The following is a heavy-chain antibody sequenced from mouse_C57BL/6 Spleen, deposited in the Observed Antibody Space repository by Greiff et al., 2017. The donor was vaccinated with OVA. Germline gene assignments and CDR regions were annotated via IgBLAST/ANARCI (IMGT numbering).Heavy chain of an antibody. J-gene: IGHJ2*01. Sequence: EVKLMESGGDLVKPGGSLKLSCAASGFTFSSYGMSWVRQTPDKRLEWVATISSGGSYTYYPDSVKGRFTISRDNAKNTLYLQMSSLKSEDTAMDYCAREGITTVRAYFDYWGQGTTLTVSS. CDR3: AREGITTVRAYFDY. CDR2: ISSGGSYT. D-gene: IGHD1-1*01. CDR1: GFTFSSYG. V-gene: IGHV5-6*01.